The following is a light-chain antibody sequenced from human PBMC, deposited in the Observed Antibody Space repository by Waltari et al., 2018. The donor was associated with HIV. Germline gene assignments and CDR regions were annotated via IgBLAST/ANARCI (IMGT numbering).Light chain of an antibody. CDR2: DAS. V-gene: IGKV1-33*01. Sequence: DIQMTQSPSSLSASVGDRVTITCQASQAISNYLNWYQQKPGKTPKFLIYDASNLETGVPSRFSGSGSGTDFTFTISSLQPEDIATYYCQQYDNLPYTFGQGTKLEI. CDR1: QAISNY. J-gene: IGKJ2*01. CDR3: QQYDNLPYT.